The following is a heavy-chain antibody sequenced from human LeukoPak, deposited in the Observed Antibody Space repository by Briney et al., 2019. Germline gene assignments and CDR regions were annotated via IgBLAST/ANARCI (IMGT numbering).Heavy chain of an antibody. D-gene: IGHD5-18*01. Sequence: PGGSLRLSCAASGFTVSSNYMSWVRQAPGKGLEWVSVIYSGGSTYYADSVKGRFTISRDNSKNTLYVQMNSLRAEDTAVYYCARGGYSYGPYYFDYWGQGTLVTVSS. CDR3: ARGGYSYGPYYFDY. CDR1: GFTVSSNY. CDR2: IYSGGST. V-gene: IGHV3-66*01. J-gene: IGHJ4*02.